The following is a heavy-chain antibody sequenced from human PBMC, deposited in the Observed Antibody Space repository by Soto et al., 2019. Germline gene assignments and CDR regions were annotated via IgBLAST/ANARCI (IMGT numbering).Heavy chain of an antibody. J-gene: IGHJ4*02. D-gene: IGHD3-16*01. CDR2: INHSGST. V-gene: IGHV4-39*07. CDR1: GGSISSGGYY. CDR3: ARAWGGVPDY. Sequence: SETLSLTCTVSGGSISSGGYYWSWIRQPPGKGLEWIGEINHSGSTNYNPSLKSRVTISVDTSKNQFSLKLSSVTAADTAVYYCARAWGGVPDYWGQGTLVTVSS.